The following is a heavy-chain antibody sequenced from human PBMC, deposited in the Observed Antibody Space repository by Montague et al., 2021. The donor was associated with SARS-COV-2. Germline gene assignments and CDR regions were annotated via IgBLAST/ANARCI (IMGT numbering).Heavy chain of an antibody. V-gene: IGHV4-34*01. Sequence: SETLSLTCAVDGGSFTGYSWNWLRQPPGKGLEWFGEVKHPGGTNYNPSLKSRVTISIDMSKNQFSLNLESVTAADTAVYYCSRPVGSGWHRLEYWGQGTLVTVSS. D-gene: IGHD6-19*01. J-gene: IGHJ4*02. CDR3: SRPVGSGWHRLEY. CDR1: GGSFTGYS. CDR2: VKHPGGT.